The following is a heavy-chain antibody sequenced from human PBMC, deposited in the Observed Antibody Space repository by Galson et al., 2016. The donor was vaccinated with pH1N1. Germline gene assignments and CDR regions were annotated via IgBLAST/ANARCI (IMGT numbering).Heavy chain of an antibody. Sequence: SLRLSCAASGFTFSDYWMSWVRQAPGKGLEWVANINQDDSKKNYVASVRGRFTISRDNAKNALFSQMNSPRVEDTAVYYCASKLYGDPNYWGQGILVTVSS. CDR3: ASKLYGDPNY. D-gene: IGHD4-17*01. CDR2: INQDDSKK. V-gene: IGHV3-7*05. J-gene: IGHJ4*02. CDR1: GFTFSDYW.